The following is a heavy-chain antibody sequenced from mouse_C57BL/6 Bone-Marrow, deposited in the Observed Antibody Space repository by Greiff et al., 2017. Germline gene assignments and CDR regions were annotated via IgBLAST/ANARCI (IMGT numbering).Heavy chain of an antibody. CDR3: ARYGSSYYAMDY. CDR2: IYYSGTI. CDR1: GISITTGNYR. V-gene: IGHV3-5*01. J-gene: IGHJ4*01. Sequence: DVQLQESGPGLVKPSQTVFLTCTVTGISITTGNYRWSWIRQFPGNKLEWIGYIYYSGTITYNPSLTSRTTITRDTPKNQFFLEMNSLTAEDTATYYCARYGSSYYAMDYWGQGTSVTVSS. D-gene: IGHD1-1*01.